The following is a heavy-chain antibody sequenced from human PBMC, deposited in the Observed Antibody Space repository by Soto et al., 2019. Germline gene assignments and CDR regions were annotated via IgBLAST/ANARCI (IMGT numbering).Heavy chain of an antibody. Sequence: QVQLVESGGGVVQPGRSLRLSCAASGFTFSSYGMHWVRQAPGKGLEWVAVIWNDGSNKYYADSVKGRFTISRDNSKNTLYLQMTRLRAEDTAVYYCASWGIAAGDYWGQGTLVTVSS. V-gene: IGHV3-33*01. D-gene: IGHD6-13*01. CDR1: GFTFSSYG. CDR2: IWNDGSNK. CDR3: ASWGIAAGDY. J-gene: IGHJ4*02.